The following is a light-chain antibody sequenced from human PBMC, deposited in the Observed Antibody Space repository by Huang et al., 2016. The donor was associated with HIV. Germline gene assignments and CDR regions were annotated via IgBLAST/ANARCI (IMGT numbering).Light chain of an antibody. Sequence: EILLTQSPDTLSLSPGERATLSCRARKSVNNNYLAWYQQKPGQAPRLLIYRASTRATGIADQFSGSGSGTDFTLTISRLEPDDFAVYYCQQFGSSPPYSFGQGTKLEIK. CDR2: RAS. CDR1: KSVNNNY. J-gene: IGKJ2*03. V-gene: IGKV3-20*01. CDR3: QQFGSSPPYS.